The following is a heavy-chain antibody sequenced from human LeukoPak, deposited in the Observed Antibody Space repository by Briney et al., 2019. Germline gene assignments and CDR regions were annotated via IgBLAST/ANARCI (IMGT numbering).Heavy chain of an antibody. J-gene: IGHJ2*01. CDR3: ARDTGWYFDL. CDR2: ISYDGSNK. V-gene: IGHV3-30*03. Sequence: GRSLRLSCAASGFTFSSYGMHWVRQAPGKGLEWVALISYDGSNKYYADSVKGRFTISRDNAKNTVFLQMISLRAEDTAVYYCARDTGWYFDLWGRGTLVTVSS. D-gene: IGHD4-17*01. CDR1: GFTFSSYG.